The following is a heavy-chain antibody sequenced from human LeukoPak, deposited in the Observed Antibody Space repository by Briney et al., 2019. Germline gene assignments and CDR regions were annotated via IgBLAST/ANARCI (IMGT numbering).Heavy chain of an antibody. CDR3: ASQLENDWGDYYYYYMDV. J-gene: IGHJ6*03. D-gene: IGHD3-16*01. CDR1: GGSISSSSHY. V-gene: IGHV4-39*07. CDR2: MYYRGST. Sequence: SETLSLTCTVSGGSISSSSHYWGWIRQPPGKGLEWIGSMYYRGSTYHNPSLKSRVTISVDTSKNQFSLKLSSVTAADTAVYYCASQLENDWGDYYYYYMDVWGKGTTVTISS.